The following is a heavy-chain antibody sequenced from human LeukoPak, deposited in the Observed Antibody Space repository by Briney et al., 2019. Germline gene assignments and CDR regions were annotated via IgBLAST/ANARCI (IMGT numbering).Heavy chain of an antibody. D-gene: IGHD3-10*01. CDR1: GGSLSGFY. CDR3: AREGDYYGSGSYYNVWFDP. CDR2: VYYSGST. Sequence: PSETLSLTCTVSGGSLSGFYWSWIRQPPGKGLEWIGYVYYSGSTTYNPSLKSRVTISVDTSKNQFSLRLGSVTAADTAVYYCAREGDYYGSGSYYNVWFDPWGQGTLVTVSS. V-gene: IGHV4-59*01. J-gene: IGHJ5*02.